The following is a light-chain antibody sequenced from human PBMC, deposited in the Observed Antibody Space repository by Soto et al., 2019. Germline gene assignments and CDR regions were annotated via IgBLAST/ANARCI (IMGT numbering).Light chain of an antibody. CDR1: QTVRNNY. Sequence: FVFAQIPRNLVLSPGERGTLFLRVSQTVRNNYLAWYQQKPGQAPRLLIYDASSRATGIPDRFSGGGSGTDFTLTISRLEPEDFAVYYCQQFSSYPLTFGGGTKVDIK. J-gene: IGKJ4*01. V-gene: IGKV3-20*01. CDR3: QQFSSYPLT. CDR2: DAS.